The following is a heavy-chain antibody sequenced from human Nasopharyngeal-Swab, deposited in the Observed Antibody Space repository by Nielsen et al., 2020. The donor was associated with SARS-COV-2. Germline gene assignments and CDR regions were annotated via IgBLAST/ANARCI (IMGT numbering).Heavy chain of an antibody. V-gene: IGHV3-30*18. CDR3: AKVGISRIVLRGWFDY. CDR2: ISYDGSNK. Sequence: GESLKISCAASGFTFSSYGMHWVRQAPGKGLEWVAVISYDGSNKYYVDSVKGRFTISRDNSKNTLYLQMNSLRAEDTAVYYCAKVGISRIVLRGWFDYWGQGTLVTVSS. CDR1: GFTFSSYG. J-gene: IGHJ4*02. D-gene: IGHD2-8*01.